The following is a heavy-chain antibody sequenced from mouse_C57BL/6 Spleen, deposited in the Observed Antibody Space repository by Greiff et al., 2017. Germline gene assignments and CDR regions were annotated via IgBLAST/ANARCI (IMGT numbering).Heavy chain of an antibody. J-gene: IGHJ3*01. V-gene: IGHV1-82*01. CDR1: GYAFSSSW. CDR2: IYPGDGDT. D-gene: IGHD4-1*01. CDR3: ARHGTGTGFAY. Sequence: VQLQQSGPELVKPGASVKISCKASGYAFSSSWMNWVKQRPGKGLEWIGRIYPGDGDTNYNGKFKGKATLTADKSSSTAYMQLSSLTSEDSAVYFCARHGTGTGFAYWGQGTLVTVSA.